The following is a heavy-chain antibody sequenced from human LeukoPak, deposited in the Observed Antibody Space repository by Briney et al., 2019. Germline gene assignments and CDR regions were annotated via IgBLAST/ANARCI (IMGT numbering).Heavy chain of an antibody. D-gene: IGHD3-3*01. CDR2: IRTSGET. V-gene: IGHV3-23*01. Sequence: PGGSLRLSCVASRFIFGGYAISWVRQAPGKGLEWVSGIRTSGETFYAESVKGRFAISRDIPKNTVYLQMNSLRAEDSAVYYCATLSYDVWTGVNWFDPWGQGTLVTASS. CDR1: RFIFGGYA. J-gene: IGHJ5*02. CDR3: ATLSYDVWTGVNWFDP.